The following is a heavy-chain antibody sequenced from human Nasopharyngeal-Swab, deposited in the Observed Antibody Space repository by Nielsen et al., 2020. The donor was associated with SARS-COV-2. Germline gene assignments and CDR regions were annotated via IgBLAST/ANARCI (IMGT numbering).Heavy chain of an antibody. D-gene: IGHD1-1*01. CDR1: WDSVSRTSAG. Sequence: SETLSLTCAISWDSVSRTSAGWYWIRQSPSIRLEWLGSTYYGSKRYTDYAVSVKSRITINADTSKNQFSLQLNSVNPEDTAVYYCARGYLKSGMDVWGQGTTVTVSS. V-gene: IGHV6-1*01. J-gene: IGHJ6*02. CDR2: TYYGSKRYT. CDR3: ARGYLKSGMDV.